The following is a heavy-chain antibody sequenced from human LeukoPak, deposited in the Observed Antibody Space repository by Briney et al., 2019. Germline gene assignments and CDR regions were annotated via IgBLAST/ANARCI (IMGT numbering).Heavy chain of an antibody. V-gene: IGHV3-23*01. CDR1: GFTFCTYA. CDR2: ISGSGGAT. J-gene: IGHJ4*02. CDR3: ARIQDTIFGVVMEGVDY. Sequence: GGSLRLSCAASGFTFCTYAMSWVRQAPGKGLEWVSAISGSGGATYYADSVKGRFTISRDNSKNSLYLQMNSLRAEDTAVYYCARIQDTIFGVVMEGVDYWGQGTLVTVSS. D-gene: IGHD3-3*01.